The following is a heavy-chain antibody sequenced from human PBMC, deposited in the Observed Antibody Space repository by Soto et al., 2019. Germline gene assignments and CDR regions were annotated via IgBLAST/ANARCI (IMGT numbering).Heavy chain of an antibody. V-gene: IGHV3-33*01. Sequence: TGGSLRLSCAASGFTFSSYGMHWVRQAPGKGLEWVAVIWYDGSNKYYADSVKGRFTISRDNSKNTLYLQMNSLRAEDTAVYYCARDCPRWIAAAHYFDYWGQGTLVTVSS. D-gene: IGHD6-13*01. CDR1: GFTFSSYG. CDR2: IWYDGSNK. J-gene: IGHJ4*02. CDR3: ARDCPRWIAAAHYFDY.